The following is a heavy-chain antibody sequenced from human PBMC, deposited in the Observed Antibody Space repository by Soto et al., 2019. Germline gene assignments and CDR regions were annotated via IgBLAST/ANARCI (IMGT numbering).Heavy chain of an antibody. Sequence: ASVKVSCKASGYTFTSYYMHWVRQAPGQGLEWMGIINPSGDSTYAQKFQGRVTMTRDTSTSTVYMELSSLRSEDTAVYYCARVYCSDGSCYSIDYWGQGTLVTVSS. CDR1: GYTFTSYY. D-gene: IGHD2-15*01. J-gene: IGHJ4*02. V-gene: IGHV1-46*03. CDR2: INPSGDST. CDR3: ARVYCSDGSCYSIDY.